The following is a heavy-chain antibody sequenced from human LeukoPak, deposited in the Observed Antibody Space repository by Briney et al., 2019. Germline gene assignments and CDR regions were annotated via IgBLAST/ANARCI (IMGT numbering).Heavy chain of an antibody. CDR1: GFTFSSYW. CDR3: AKAVDGRGYYFERGADF. Sequence: GGSLRLSCEASGFTFSSYWMSWVRQAPGKGLEWVSSISGNGAHSYYADSVKGRFTISRDFSRNAVYLQMSSLRVEDTAEYCAKAVDGRGYYFERGADFWGQGTMVTVSS. D-gene: IGHD3-22*01. V-gene: IGHV3-23*01. CDR2: ISGNGAHS. J-gene: IGHJ4*02.